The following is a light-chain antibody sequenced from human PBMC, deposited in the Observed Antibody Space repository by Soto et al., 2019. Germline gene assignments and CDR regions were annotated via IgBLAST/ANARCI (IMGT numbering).Light chain of an antibody. Sequence: QSALTQPASVSGSPGQSITISCTGTSSDVGFSNYVFWYQQHPGKAPKLIISDVSNRPSGVSNRFSGSKSGNTASLTISGLQAEDDADYYCSSYTSSSTDVFGTGTKVTV. CDR3: SSYTSSSTDV. J-gene: IGLJ1*01. CDR2: DVS. V-gene: IGLV2-14*01. CDR1: SSDVGFSNY.